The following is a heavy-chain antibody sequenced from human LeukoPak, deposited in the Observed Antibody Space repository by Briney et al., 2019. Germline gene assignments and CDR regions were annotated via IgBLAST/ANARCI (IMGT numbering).Heavy chain of an antibody. CDR1: GYSISSGYY. D-gene: IGHD3-10*01. V-gene: IGHV4-38-2*02. Sequence: SETLSLTCTVSGYSISSGYYWGWIRQPPGKGLEWIGSIYHSGSTYYNPSLKSRVTISVDTSKNQFSLKLSPVTAAGTAVYYCARDPGYYFDYWGQGTLVTVSS. J-gene: IGHJ4*02. CDR2: IYHSGST. CDR3: ARDPGYYFDY.